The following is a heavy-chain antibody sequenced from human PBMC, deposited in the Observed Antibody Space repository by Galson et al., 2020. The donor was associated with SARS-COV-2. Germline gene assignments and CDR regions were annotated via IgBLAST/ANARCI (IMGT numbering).Heavy chain of an antibody. J-gene: IGHJ4*02. CDR2: IYSGGST. D-gene: IGHD6-6*01. Sequence: GGSLRLSCAASGFTVSSNYMSWVRQAPGKGLEWVSVIYSGGSTYYADSVKGRFTISRDNSKNTLYLQVNSLRAEDTAVYYCASFGVAARRDNDYWGQGTLVTVSS. CDR3: ASFGVAARRDNDY. CDR1: GFTVSSNY. V-gene: IGHV3-66*01.